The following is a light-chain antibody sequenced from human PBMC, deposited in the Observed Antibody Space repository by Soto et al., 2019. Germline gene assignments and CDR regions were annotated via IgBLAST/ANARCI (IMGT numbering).Light chain of an antibody. Sequence: EIVMKQSPATLSVPTGERATLSCRASQSIRSNLAWYRHKPGQAPSLLIYETSTRATGVPARFSGSGSGTEFTLTITSLQSEDIAIYYCQHYDNWPFTFGQGTKVDIK. CDR2: ETS. V-gene: IGKV3-15*01. CDR1: QSIRSN. CDR3: QHYDNWPFT. J-gene: IGKJ2*01.